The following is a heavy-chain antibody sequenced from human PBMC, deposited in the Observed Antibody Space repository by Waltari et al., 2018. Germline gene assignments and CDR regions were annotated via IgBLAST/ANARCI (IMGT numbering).Heavy chain of an antibody. V-gene: IGHV1-46*02. CDR1: AYTLDTCY. Sequence: QVHLVQSGTEVKKPGASVRISCKPSAYTLDTCYINWVRQAPGQGLEWMGLLNPSGGSATYAQNFQGRVTMTRDKSTGTIYMELRSLRSDDTAVYYCSRGRDGYRFGSFDMWGQGTLVTVSS. CDR2: LNPSGGSA. D-gene: IGHD3-3*01. J-gene: IGHJ3*02. CDR3: SRGRDGYRFGSFDM.